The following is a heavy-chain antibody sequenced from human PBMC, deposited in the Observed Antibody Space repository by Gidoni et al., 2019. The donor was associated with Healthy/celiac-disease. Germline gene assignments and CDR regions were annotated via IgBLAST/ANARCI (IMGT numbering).Heavy chain of an antibody. D-gene: IGHD2-2*02. Sequence: QVQLQESGPGLVKPSETLSLTCTVSGGSISSYYWSWIRQPPGKGLEWIGYIYYSGSTNYNPSLKSRVTISVDTSKNQFSLKLSSVTAADTAVYYCARVNQLLYYYFDYWGQGTLVTVSS. CDR3: ARVNQLLYYYFDY. V-gene: IGHV4-59*01. CDR2: IYYSGST. J-gene: IGHJ4*02. CDR1: GGSISSYY.